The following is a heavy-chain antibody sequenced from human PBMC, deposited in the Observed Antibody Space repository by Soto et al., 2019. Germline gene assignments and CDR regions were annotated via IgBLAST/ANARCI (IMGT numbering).Heavy chain of an antibody. J-gene: IGHJ4*02. V-gene: IGHV1-46*03. CDR2: INPNGGST. Sequence: QVQLVQPGAEVKKPGASVKFSCKASGYIFTNFYIHWVRQAPGQGLEWIGIINPNGGSTNYAQNFQGRVPMTRDTSTSTGYMDLSSLRSEDTAVYYCTRGLASGDYWGQGTLITVSS. CDR1: GYIFTNFY. D-gene: IGHD6-6*01. CDR3: TRGLASGDY.